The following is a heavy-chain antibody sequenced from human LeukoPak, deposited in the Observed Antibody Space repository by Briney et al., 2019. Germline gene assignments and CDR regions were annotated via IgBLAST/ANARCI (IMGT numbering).Heavy chain of an antibody. CDR2: ISYSGNT. D-gene: IGHD6-13*01. V-gene: IGHV4-59*08. J-gene: IGHJ2*01. CDR3: ARKAAADWYFDL. Sequence: PSETLSLTCTVSGGSISSYYCSWFRQPPGKGLEWIGYISYSGNTNYNPSLKSRVTISTDTPKNQCSLKLTSGTAADTAVYYWARKAAADWYFDLWGRGTLVTVSS. CDR1: GGSISSYY.